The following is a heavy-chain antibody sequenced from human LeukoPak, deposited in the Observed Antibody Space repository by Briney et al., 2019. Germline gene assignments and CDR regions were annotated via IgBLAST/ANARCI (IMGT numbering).Heavy chain of an antibody. V-gene: IGHV3-23*01. J-gene: IGHJ6*02. CDR2: ISGSGGST. CDR3: AKVATYYVWGSYRPTDGMDV. D-gene: IGHD3-16*02. CDR1: GFTFSSYA. Sequence: PGGSLRLSCAASGFTFSSYAMNWVRQAPGKGLEWVSAISGSGGSTYYADSVKGRFTISRDNSKNTLYLQMNSLRAEDTAVYYCAKVATYYVWGSYRPTDGMDVWGQGTTVTVSS.